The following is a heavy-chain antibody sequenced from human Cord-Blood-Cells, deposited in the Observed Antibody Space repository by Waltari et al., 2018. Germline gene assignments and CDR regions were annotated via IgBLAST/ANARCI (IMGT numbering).Heavy chain of an antibody. CDR1: GGSISSYY. J-gene: IGHJ4*02. Sequence: QVQLQESGPGLVKPSETLSLTCTVSGGSISSYYRSWIRPPPGKGLEWIGYIYYSGSTNYNPSLKSRVTISVDTSKNQFSLKLSSVTAADTAVYYCARVAVGATHYFDYWGQGTLVTVSS. CDR3: ARVAVGATHYFDY. CDR2: IYYSGST. V-gene: IGHV4-59*01. D-gene: IGHD1-26*01.